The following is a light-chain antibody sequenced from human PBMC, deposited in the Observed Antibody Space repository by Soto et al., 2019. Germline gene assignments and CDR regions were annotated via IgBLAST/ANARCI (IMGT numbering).Light chain of an antibody. Sequence: DIQMTQSPSTLSASVGDRVTITCRASQSITTWLAWYQQKPGKAPNLVIYKASNLESGVPSRFSGSGSGTEFTLTISSLQRDDFATYYCQQYETYYTFGQGTKLEIK. CDR3: QQYETYYT. V-gene: IGKV1-5*03. J-gene: IGKJ2*01. CDR2: KAS. CDR1: QSITTW.